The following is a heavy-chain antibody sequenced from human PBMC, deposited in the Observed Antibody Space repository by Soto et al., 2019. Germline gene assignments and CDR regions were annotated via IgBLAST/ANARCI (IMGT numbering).Heavy chain of an antibody. CDR2: ISGSGGST. D-gene: IGHD3-22*01. CDR1: GFTFSSYA. J-gene: IGHJ6*02. V-gene: IGHV3-23*01. CDR3: AKGCQGPYDSSGYYAWNYYYGMDV. Sequence: GGSLRLSCAASGFTFSSYAMSWVRQAPGKGLEWVSAISGSGGSTYYADSVKGRFTISRDNSKNTLYLQMNSLRAEDTAVYYCAKGCQGPYDSSGYYAWNYYYGMDVWGQGTTVTVSS.